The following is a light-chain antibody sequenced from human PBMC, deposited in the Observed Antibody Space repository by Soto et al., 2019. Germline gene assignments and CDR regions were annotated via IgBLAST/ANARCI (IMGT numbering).Light chain of an antibody. J-gene: IGKJ1*01. CDR3: QQYNNYPPT. V-gene: IGKV1-5*01. CDR1: ESIRTW. Sequence: DIQMTQSPSTLSASVGDRVTITCRASESIRTWLAWYQHKPGKAPKFLIYDASTLESGVPSRFSGSGSGKEFTLTISSLHPDDFATYYCQQYNNYPPTVAQGTKVEIK. CDR2: DAS.